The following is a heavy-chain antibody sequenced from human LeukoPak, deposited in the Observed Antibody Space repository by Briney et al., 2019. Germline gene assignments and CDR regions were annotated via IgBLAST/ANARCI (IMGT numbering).Heavy chain of an antibody. J-gene: IGHJ4*02. Sequence: ASVKVSCKASGYTFTGHYIHWVRQAPGQGLEWMGFINLNSGGTNYAQKFQGRVTMTRDTSITTAYMELRRVTSDDTAVYYCARVGHTSGWDFDYWGQGTLVTVSS. CDR3: ARVGHTSGWDFDY. CDR2: INLNSGGT. V-gene: IGHV1-2*02. CDR1: GYTFTGHY. D-gene: IGHD6-19*01.